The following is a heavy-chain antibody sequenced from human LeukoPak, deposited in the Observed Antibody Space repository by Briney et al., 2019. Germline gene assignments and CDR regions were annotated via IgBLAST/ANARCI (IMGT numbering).Heavy chain of an antibody. CDR1: GYNFFTYG. Sequence: ASVKVSCKASGYNFFTYGITWVRQAPGQGLEWMGWISPHNGNTNYAQKLQGRVTMTTDTSTSTAYMELRSLRSDDTAVYYCARDLGLGGYCSGGSCPAFRWGQGTLVTVSS. V-gene: IGHV1-18*01. CDR3: ARDLGLGGYCSGGSCPAFR. CDR2: ISPHNGNT. J-gene: IGHJ4*02. D-gene: IGHD2-15*01.